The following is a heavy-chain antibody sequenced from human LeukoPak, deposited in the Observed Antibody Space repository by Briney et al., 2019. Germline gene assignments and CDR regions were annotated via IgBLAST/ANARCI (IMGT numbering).Heavy chain of an antibody. CDR2: ISNTGGST. J-gene: IGHJ1*01. CDR3: AQQVGYCSSGSCYYTY. CDR1: GFSFNTYA. D-gene: IGHD2-15*01. Sequence: GGSLRLSCAASGFSFNTYAMSWVRQAPGKGLEWVSAISNTGGSTYYADSVKGRFTISRDKSKNTLSLQMNSLRAEDTAVYYCAQQVGYCSSGSCYYTYWGQGTLVTVSS. V-gene: IGHV3-23*01.